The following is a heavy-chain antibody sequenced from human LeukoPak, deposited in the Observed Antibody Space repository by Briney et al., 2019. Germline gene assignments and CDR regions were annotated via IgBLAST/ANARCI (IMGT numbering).Heavy chain of an antibody. Sequence: GGSLRLSCAASEFSVGSNYMTWVREAPGKGLEWVSLIYSGGSTYYADSVKGRFTISRDNSKNTLYLQMNSLRAEDTAVYYCARVGVDDSGNIIKYFFDYWGQGTLVTVSS. CDR3: ARVGVDDSGNIIKYFFDY. J-gene: IGHJ4*02. CDR2: IYSGGST. CDR1: EFSVGSNY. V-gene: IGHV3-66*01. D-gene: IGHD4-23*01.